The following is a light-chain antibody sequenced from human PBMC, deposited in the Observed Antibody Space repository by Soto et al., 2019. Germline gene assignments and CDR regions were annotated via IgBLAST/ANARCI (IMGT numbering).Light chain of an antibody. J-gene: IGKJ5*01. CDR2: AAS. Sequence: EVVMTQSPATLSVSLGDRATLSCRASQSVSSNLVWYQKKPGQDPRILIYAASTRATGIPARFSGSGSGTEFNLTISRLQSEDFAVYSCQQYNNWTITFGQGTRLEIK. V-gene: IGKV3-15*01. CDR1: QSVSSN. CDR3: QQYNNWTIT.